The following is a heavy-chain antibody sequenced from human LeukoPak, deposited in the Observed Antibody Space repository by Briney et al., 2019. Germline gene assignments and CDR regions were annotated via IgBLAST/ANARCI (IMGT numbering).Heavy chain of an antibody. D-gene: IGHD2-2*01. CDR2: IYYSGST. Sequence: SETLSLTCTVSGGSISSYYWSWIRQPPGKGLEWIGHIYYSGSTNYNPSLKSRVTISVDTSKNQFSLKLSSVTAADTAVYYCAGSLEGSTSFLSAFDIWGQGTMVAVSS. CDR3: AGSLEGSTSFLSAFDI. J-gene: IGHJ3*02. CDR1: GGSISSYY. V-gene: IGHV4-59*01.